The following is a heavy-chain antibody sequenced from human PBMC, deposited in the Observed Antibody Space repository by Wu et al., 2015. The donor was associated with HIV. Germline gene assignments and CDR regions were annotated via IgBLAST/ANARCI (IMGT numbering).Heavy chain of an antibody. Sequence: QVQLVQSGAEVKKPGASVKVSCKASGYTFTGYYIHWVRQAPGQGLEWMGWINPNSGGTNYAQRFQGRVTMTRDTSITTAYMELSRLRSDDTAVFYCARTWFGELFHFNYWGQGTLVTVSS. CDR1: GYTFTGYY. D-gene: IGHD3-10*01. CDR2: INPNSGGT. J-gene: IGHJ4*02. CDR3: ARTWFGELFHFNY. V-gene: IGHV1-2*02.